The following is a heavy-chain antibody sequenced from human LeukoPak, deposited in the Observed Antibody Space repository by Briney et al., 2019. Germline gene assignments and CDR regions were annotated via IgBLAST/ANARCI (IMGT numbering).Heavy chain of an antibody. J-gene: IGHJ3*02. Sequence: GGSLRLSCAASGFTFDDYGMSWVRQAPGKGLEWVAGINWNGGSTDYADSVKGRFTISRNNAKNSLYLQMNSLRAEDTALYYCARVVVVTPLGAFDIWGQGTMVTVSS. CDR3: ARVVVVTPLGAFDI. V-gene: IGHV3-20*04. D-gene: IGHD3-22*01. CDR1: GFTFDDYG. CDR2: INWNGGST.